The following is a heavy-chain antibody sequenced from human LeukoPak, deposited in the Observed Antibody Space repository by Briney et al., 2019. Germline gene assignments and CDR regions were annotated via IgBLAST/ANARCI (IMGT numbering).Heavy chain of an antibody. D-gene: IGHD3-9*01. V-gene: IGHV3-9*03. CDR3: AKDTDYDILTALFDY. Sequence: PGGSLRHSCAASGFTFDDYAMHWVRQAPGKGLEWVSGISWNSGSIGYADSVKGRFTISRDNAKNSLYLQMNSLRAEDMALYYCAKDTDYDILTALFDYWGQGTLVTVSS. CDR1: GFTFDDYA. J-gene: IGHJ4*02. CDR2: ISWNSGSI.